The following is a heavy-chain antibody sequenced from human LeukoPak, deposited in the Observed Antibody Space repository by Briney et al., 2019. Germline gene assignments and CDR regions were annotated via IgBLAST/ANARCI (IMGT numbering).Heavy chain of an antibody. CDR3: AREVAAAVYYFDF. Sequence: SETLSLTCTVSGGSINSGGFYWTWIRQHPGKGLEWIGNIYYSGITYNNPSLKSRVTISIDASKNQFSLRLSSATVADTAVYYCAREVAAAVYYFDFWGQGALVTVSS. CDR2: IYYSGIT. J-gene: IGHJ4*02. D-gene: IGHD6-13*01. CDR1: GGSINSGGFY. V-gene: IGHV4-31*03.